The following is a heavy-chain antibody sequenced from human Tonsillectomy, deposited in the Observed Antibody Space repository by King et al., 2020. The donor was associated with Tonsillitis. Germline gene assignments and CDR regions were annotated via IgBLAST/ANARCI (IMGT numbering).Heavy chain of an antibody. V-gene: IGHV3-23*04. Sequence: VQLVESGGGLVQPGGSLRLSCVASGLTFSNYAMSWVRQTPGKGLEWVSTISASGGSTYYADSVKGRFTISRDNSKNTLYLQMNSLRVEGTAIYYGAKILQGDRDYYYYGLDVWGQGTTVTVSS. J-gene: IGHJ6*02. CDR2: ISASGGST. D-gene: IGHD2-21*01. CDR3: AKILQGDRDYYYYGLDV. CDR1: GLTFSNYA.